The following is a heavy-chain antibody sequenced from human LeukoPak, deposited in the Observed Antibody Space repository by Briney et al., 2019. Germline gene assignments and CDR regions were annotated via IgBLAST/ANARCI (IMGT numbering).Heavy chain of an antibody. CDR3: ARDSGYGYFDY. D-gene: IGHD5-12*01. V-gene: IGHV4-30-4*01. J-gene: IGHJ4*02. CDR1: GGSIRSGDYY. Sequence: PSETLSLTCTVSGGSIRSGDYYWSWIRQPPVKGLEWIGYIYYSGSTYYNPSLKSRVTTSVDTSKNQFSLKLSSVTAADTAVYYCARDSGYGYFDYWGQGTLVTVSS. CDR2: IYYSGST.